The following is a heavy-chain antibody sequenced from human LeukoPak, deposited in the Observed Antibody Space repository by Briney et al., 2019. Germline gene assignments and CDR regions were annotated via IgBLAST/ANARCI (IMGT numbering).Heavy chain of an antibody. CDR2: ISGSGGNT. V-gene: IGHV3-23*01. CDR1: GFTFTTYA. D-gene: IGHD3-3*01. Sequence: GGSLRLSCAASGFTFTTYAMTWVRQTPGKGLEWVSAISGSGGNTYYAESVKGRFTISRYNSKNTLYRQMNSLRSEDTAVYYCAKDGGIWGQGTMVTVSS. CDR3: AKDGGI. J-gene: IGHJ3*02.